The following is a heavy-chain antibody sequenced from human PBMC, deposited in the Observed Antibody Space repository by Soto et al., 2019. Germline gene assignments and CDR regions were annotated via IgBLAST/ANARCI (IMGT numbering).Heavy chain of an antibody. V-gene: IGHV3-21*01. CDR3: ARDPQFLEWLPTPRGFDP. D-gene: IGHD3-3*01. J-gene: IGHJ5*02. Sequence: GGSLRLSCAASGFTFSSYSMNWARQAPGKWLEWVSSISSSSSYIYYADSVKGRFTISRDNAKNSLYLQMNSLRAEDTAVYYCARDPQFLEWLPTPRGFDPWGQGXLVTVSS. CDR2: ISSSSSYI. CDR1: GFTFSSYS.